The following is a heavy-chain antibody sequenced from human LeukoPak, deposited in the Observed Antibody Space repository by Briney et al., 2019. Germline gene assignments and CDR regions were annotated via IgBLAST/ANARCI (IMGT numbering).Heavy chain of an antibody. CDR3: ARDSTNYCSSTSCFDY. J-gene: IGHJ4*02. D-gene: IGHD2-2*01. Sequence: GGSLRLSCAASGFTFSSYAMNWVRQAPGKGLEWVSSISSSSSDIYYADSVKGRFTISRDNAKNSLYLQMNSLRAEDTAVYYGARDSTNYCSSTSCFDYWGQGTLVTVSP. CDR1: GFTFSSYA. CDR2: ISSSSSDI. V-gene: IGHV3-21*01.